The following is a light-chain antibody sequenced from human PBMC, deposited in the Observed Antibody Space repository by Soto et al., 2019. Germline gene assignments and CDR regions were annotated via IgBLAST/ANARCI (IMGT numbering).Light chain of an antibody. Sequence: QSALTQPASVSGSPGQSITISCTGTSSDVGSYNYVSWYQQYPGKAPKLMIYYVSNRPAWVSYRFSGSKSGNTASLNSSGLQAEDVADYSCSSYTTSSTHVVFGGGTQLTVL. CDR1: SSDVGSYNY. V-gene: IGLV2-14*01. CDR3: SSYTTSSTHVV. J-gene: IGLJ2*01. CDR2: YVS.